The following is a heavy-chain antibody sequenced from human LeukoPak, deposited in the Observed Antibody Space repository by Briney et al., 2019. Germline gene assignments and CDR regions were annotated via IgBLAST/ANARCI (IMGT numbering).Heavy chain of an antibody. V-gene: IGHV1-69*13. CDR1: GGTFISYA. CDR3: ARDRQFNFPGGFDY. Sequence: ASVKVSCKASGGTFISYAISWVRQAPGQGLEWMGGIIPIFGTANYAQKLQGRVTITADESTSTAYMELSSLRSEDTAVYYCARDRQFNFPGGFDYWGQGTLVTVSS. J-gene: IGHJ4*02. D-gene: IGHD3-16*01. CDR2: IIPIFGTA.